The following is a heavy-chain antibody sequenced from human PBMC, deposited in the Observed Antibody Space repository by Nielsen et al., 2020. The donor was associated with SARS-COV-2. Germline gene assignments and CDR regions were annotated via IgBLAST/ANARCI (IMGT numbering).Heavy chain of an antibody. CDR2: ISSSSSTI. CDR3: ARDPRAFGYYDSSGYYFNWFDP. Sequence: WIRQPPGKGLEWVSYISSSSSTIYYADSVKGRFTISRDNAKNSLYLQMDSLRDEDTAVYYCARDPRAFGYYDSSGYYFNWFDPWGQGTLVTVSS. D-gene: IGHD3-22*01. J-gene: IGHJ5*02. V-gene: IGHV3-48*02.